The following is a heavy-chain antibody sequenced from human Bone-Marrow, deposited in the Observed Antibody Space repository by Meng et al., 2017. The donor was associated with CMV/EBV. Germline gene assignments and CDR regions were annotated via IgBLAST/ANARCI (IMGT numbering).Heavy chain of an antibody. Sequence: ASVKVSCKASGYAFSNFYMHWVRQAPGQRLQWMGWINPNSGDTNYAQKFQGRVTMTRDTSISTAYMELRRLRSDDTAVYYCARETILILQAANMDDWGQGTTVTVSS. J-gene: IGHJ6*02. CDR1: GYAFSNFY. D-gene: IGHD2-2*01. CDR2: INPNSGDT. CDR3: ARETILILQAANMDD. V-gene: IGHV1-2*02.